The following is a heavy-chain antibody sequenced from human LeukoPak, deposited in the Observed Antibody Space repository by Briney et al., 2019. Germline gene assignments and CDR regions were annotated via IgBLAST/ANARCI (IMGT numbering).Heavy chain of an antibody. V-gene: IGHV1-18*01. CDR3: ARSQYYYDTSGYYHDAFDI. J-gene: IGHJ3*02. Sequence: GASVKVSCKASGYTFTSYGISWVRQAPGQGLEWMGYMGAYTGNTNYAQKLQGRVTMTTDTSTSTAYMELRSLRSDDTAVYYCARSQYYYDTSGYYHDAFDIWGQGTMVTVSS. D-gene: IGHD3-22*01. CDR1: GYTFTSYG. CDR2: MGAYTGNT.